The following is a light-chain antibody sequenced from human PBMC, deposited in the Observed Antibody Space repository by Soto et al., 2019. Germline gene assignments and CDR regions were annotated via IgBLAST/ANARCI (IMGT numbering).Light chain of an antibody. CDR3: QQYDNLPIT. J-gene: IGKJ5*01. CDR2: DAS. Sequence: DIPMTQSPSSLSASVGDRVTITCQTSQDITNYLNWYQQKPGKAPKLLIYDASNLETGVPSRFSGSGSGTDFTFTISTLQPEDIAVYYCQQYDNLPITFGQGTRLE. V-gene: IGKV1-33*01. CDR1: QDITNY.